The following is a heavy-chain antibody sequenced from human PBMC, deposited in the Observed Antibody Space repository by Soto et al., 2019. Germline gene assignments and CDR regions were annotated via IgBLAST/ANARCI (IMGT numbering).Heavy chain of an antibody. CDR2: IYYSGSS. D-gene: IGHD3-10*01. CDR1: GDSISSSY. V-gene: IGHV4-59*01. CDR3: ARDRSFYDTTVFISGYYFDY. Sequence: QVQLQESGPGLVKPSETLSLTCTVSGDSISSSYWSWVRQPPGKGLEWLGYIYYSGSSTYTPSLRTRVSMSVDTSRHHFSLSLRSVTAADTAVYYCARDRSFYDTTVFISGYYFDYWGQGILVTVSS. J-gene: IGHJ4*02.